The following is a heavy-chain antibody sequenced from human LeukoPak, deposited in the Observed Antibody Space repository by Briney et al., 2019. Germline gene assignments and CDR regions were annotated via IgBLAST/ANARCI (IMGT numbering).Heavy chain of an antibody. D-gene: IGHD5-18*01. Sequence: SETLSLTCAVYGGSFSGYYWSWIRHPPGKGLGWVGEINNSGTTNYNPSLRSRVTMSVDTSKKQFSLKLSSVTAADTAVYYCAGRWWGTAMVSVPFDYWGQGTLVTVSS. CDR3: AGRWWGTAMVSVPFDY. CDR2: INNSGTT. J-gene: IGHJ4*02. CDR1: GGSFSGYY. V-gene: IGHV4-34*01.